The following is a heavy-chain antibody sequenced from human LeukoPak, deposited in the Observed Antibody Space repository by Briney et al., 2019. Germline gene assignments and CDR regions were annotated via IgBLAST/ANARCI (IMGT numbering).Heavy chain of an antibody. J-gene: IGHJ4*02. V-gene: IGHV3-30-3*01. CDR3: AREEAVAGTHYFDY. D-gene: IGHD6-19*01. Sequence: GSLRLSCAASGFTFSSYAMHWVRQAPGKGLEWVAVISYDGSNKYYADSVKGRFTISRDNSKNTLYLQMNSLRAEDTAVYYCAREEAVAGTHYFDYWGQGTLVTVSS. CDR1: GFTFSSYA. CDR2: ISYDGSNK.